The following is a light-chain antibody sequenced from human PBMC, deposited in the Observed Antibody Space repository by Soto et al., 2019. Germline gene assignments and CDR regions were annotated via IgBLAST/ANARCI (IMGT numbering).Light chain of an antibody. Sequence: QPVLTQPPSVSGAPGHSVTISCSGSTSNIGGYDVHWYQQLPGTAPKLLVFDNNDRPAGVPDRFLGTQSGSSASLAITGLQAEDEADYFCQSYDSSLSAVVFGGGTKLTVL. CDR2: DNN. J-gene: IGLJ2*01. V-gene: IGLV1-40*01. CDR1: TSNIGGYD. CDR3: QSYDSSLSAVV.